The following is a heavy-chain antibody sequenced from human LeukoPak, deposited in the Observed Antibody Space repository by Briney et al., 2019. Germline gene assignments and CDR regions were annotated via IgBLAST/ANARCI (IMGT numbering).Heavy chain of an antibody. CDR1: GFTFSSYA. CDR3: AKGASGGNLRYFDWQSDY. Sequence: GGSLRLSCEVSGFTFSSYAMSWVRQAPGKGLEWVSAISGSGGSTYYADSVKGRFTISRDNSKNTLYLQMNSLRAEDTAVYYCAKGASGGNLRYFDWQSDYWGQGTLVTVSS. CDR2: ISGSGGST. V-gene: IGHV3-23*01. J-gene: IGHJ4*02. D-gene: IGHD3-9*01.